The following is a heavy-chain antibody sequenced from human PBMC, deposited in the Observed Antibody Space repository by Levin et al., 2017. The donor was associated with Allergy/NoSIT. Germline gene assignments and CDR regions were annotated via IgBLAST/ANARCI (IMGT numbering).Heavy chain of an antibody. D-gene: IGHD3-22*01. V-gene: IGHV3-7*01. Sequence: SGESLKISCAASGFTFSSYWMSWVRQAPGKGLEWVANIKQDGSDKYYVDSVKGRFTISRDNAKNSLYLQMNSLRAEDTAVYYCAADSSGHLYWGQGTLVTVSS. CDR2: IKQDGSDK. CDR1: GFTFSSYW. J-gene: IGHJ4*02. CDR3: AADSSGHLY.